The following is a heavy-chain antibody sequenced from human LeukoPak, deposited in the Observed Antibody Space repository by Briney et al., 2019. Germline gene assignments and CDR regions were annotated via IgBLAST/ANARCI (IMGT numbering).Heavy chain of an antibody. J-gene: IGHJ4*02. D-gene: IGHD2-2*01. V-gene: IGHV3-30-3*01. CDR1: GFTFSSYA. CDR3: ARDQFTNGGKKDY. Sequence: GGSLRLSCAASGFTFSSYAMHLVRQAPGKGLEWVAVISYDGSNKYYADSVKRRFTISRDNSKNTLYLQMNSLRAEDTAVYYCARDQFTNGGKKDYWGQGTLVTVSS. CDR2: ISYDGSNK.